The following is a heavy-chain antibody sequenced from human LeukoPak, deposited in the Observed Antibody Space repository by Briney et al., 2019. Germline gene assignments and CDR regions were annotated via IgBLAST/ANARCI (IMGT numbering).Heavy chain of an antibody. V-gene: IGHV1-3*01. J-gene: IGHJ4*02. D-gene: IGHD3-22*01. CDR3: ARESTYYYDSSGPDY. CDR1: GYTFTSYA. Sequence: GASVKVSCKASGYTFTSYALHWVRQAPGQRLEWMGWINAGNGNTKYSQKFQGRVTITKDTSASTAYMELSSLRSEDTAVYYCARESTYYYDSSGPDYWGQGTLVTVPS. CDR2: INAGNGNT.